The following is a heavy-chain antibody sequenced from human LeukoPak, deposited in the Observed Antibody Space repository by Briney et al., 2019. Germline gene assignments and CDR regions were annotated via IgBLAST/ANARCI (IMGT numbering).Heavy chain of an antibody. V-gene: IGHV6-1*01. CDR2: TYYRSKWYN. Sequence: SQTLSLTCAFSGDIVSTSSAAWNWIRQSPSRGLQWLGRTYYRSKWYNDYALSLKSRIAINPDTSKNQFSLQLNSVTPEDTAVYYCARGSGDGYNYYYFDYWGQGTLVTVSS. CDR3: ARGSGDGYNYYYFDY. D-gene: IGHD5-24*01. CDR1: GDIVSTSSAA. J-gene: IGHJ4*02.